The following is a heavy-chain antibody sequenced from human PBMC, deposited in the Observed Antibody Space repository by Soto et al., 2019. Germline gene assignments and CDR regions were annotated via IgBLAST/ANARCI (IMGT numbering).Heavy chain of an antibody. J-gene: IGHJ4*02. CDR2: INNNSGRK. Sequence: GWSLRLSCAASGFSFSSYTMNWVRQAPGKGLEWVSSINNNSGRKYYADSVKGRFTISRDNSKNTLFLQMNSLKAEDTAVYFCAKDGDYEYFDYWGQGTQVTVSS. CDR3: AKDGDYEYFDY. CDR1: GFSFSSYT. D-gene: IGHD3-22*01. V-gene: IGHV3-23*01.